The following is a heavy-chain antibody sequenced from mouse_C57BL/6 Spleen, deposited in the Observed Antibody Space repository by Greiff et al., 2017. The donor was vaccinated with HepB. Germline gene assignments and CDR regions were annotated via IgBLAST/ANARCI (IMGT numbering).Heavy chain of an antibody. CDR2: ISNLAYSI. J-gene: IGHJ3*01. Sequence: EVKLVESGGGLVQPGGSLKLSCAASGFTFSDYGMAWVRQAPRKGPEWVAFISNLAYSIYYADTVTGRFTISRENAKNTLYLEMSSLRSEDTAMYYCARPTMVTTEFAYWGQGTLVTVSA. D-gene: IGHD2-2*01. CDR1: GFTFSDYG. CDR3: ARPTMVTTEFAY. V-gene: IGHV5-15*01.